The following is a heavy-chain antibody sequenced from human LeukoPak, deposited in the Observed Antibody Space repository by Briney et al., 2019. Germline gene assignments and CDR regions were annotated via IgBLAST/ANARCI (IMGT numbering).Heavy chain of an antibody. V-gene: IGHV4-61*02. J-gene: IGHJ4*02. Sequence: SETLSLTCTVSGGSISSGSYYWSWIRQPAGKGLEWIGRIYTSGSTNYNPSLKSRVTISVDTSKNQFSLKLSSVTAADTAVYYYARGVVVPAAIPFTYFDYWGQGTLVTVSS. D-gene: IGHD2-2*02. CDR2: IYTSGST. CDR1: GGSISSGSYY. CDR3: ARGVVVPAAIPFTYFDY.